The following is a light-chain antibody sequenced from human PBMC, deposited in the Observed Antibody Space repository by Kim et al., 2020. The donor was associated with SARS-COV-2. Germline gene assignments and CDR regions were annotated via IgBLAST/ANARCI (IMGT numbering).Light chain of an antibody. CDR2: GKN. CDR3: NSRESSANHWM. J-gene: IGLJ3*02. V-gene: IGLV3-19*01. Sequence: LGQTVRITCQGDSLRSYFASWYQQKPGQAPVLVFYGKNNRPSGIPDRFSGSYSGNTASLTITAAQAEDEADYYCNSRESSANHWMFGGGTQLTVL. CDR1: SLRSYF.